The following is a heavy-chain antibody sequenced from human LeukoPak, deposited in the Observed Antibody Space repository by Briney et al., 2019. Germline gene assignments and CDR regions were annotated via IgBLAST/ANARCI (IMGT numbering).Heavy chain of an antibody. D-gene: IGHD4-17*01. CDR3: ARTGSTVTMLYPFDH. CDR1: GGSVSSGDYY. V-gene: IGHV4-30-4*02. J-gene: IGHJ4*02. Sequence: SETLSLTCTVSGGSVSSGDYYWSWIRQPPGKGLEWIGHIYYSGSTYYNPSLKSRVTISVDTSKNQFSLKLSSVTAADTAVYYCARTGSTVTMLYPFDHWGQGTLVTVSS. CDR2: IYYSGST.